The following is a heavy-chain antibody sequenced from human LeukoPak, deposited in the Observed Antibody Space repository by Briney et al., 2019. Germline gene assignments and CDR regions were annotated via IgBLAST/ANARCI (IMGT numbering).Heavy chain of an antibody. CDR2: ISAGGGST. CDR1: GFTFSSYG. J-gene: IGHJ4*02. Sequence: GGSLRLSCAASGFTFSSYGMSWVRQAPGKGLEWVSAISAGGGSTYYADSVKGRFTISRDNSKNTLYLQMNSLRAEDTAVYYCTRMTTIWFFDYWGQGTLVTVSS. D-gene: IGHD2-21*02. CDR3: TRMTTIWFFDY. V-gene: IGHV3-23*01.